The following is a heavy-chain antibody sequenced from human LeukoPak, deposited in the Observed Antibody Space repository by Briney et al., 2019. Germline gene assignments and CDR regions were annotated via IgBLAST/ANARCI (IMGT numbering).Heavy chain of an antibody. Sequence: SETLSLTCTVSGDSISGYYWSWIRQPPGKGLECIGIIHSSGSTNYNPSLKSRVTISVDTSKNQFSLKLSSVTAADTAVYYCARGGGSGYSYGYLYYYGMDVWGQGTTVTVSS. V-gene: IGHV4-59*08. CDR2: IHSSGST. J-gene: IGHJ6*02. D-gene: IGHD5-18*01. CDR1: GDSISGYY. CDR3: ARGGGSGYSYGYLYYYGMDV.